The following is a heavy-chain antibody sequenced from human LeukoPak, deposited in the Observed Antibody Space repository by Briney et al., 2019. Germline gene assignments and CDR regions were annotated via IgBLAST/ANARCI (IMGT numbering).Heavy chain of an antibody. CDR1: GFTFSSYA. CDR3: AKSNKYYYGSGTFDY. V-gene: IGHV3-23*01. J-gene: IGHJ4*02. Sequence: PGGSLRLTCAASGFTFSSYAVTWVRQAPGKGLEWVSVISGSGGNTFYADSVKGRFTISRDNSKNTLYLLMNSLRAEDTAVYYCAKSNKYYYGSGTFDYWGQGTLVTVSS. D-gene: IGHD3-10*01. CDR2: ISGSGGNT.